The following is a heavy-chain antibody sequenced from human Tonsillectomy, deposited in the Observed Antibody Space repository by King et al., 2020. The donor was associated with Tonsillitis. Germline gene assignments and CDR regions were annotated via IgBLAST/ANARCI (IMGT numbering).Heavy chain of an antibody. D-gene: IGHD3-3*01. CDR3: AKTNYDFWSGFTAGAFDV. J-gene: IGHJ3*01. CDR2: ISGSGGNT. V-gene: IGHV3-23*04. Sequence: VQLVESGGGLVQPGGSLRLSCAASGFTFNDYAMSWVRRAPGKGLEWVSTISGSGGNTYYADSVKGRFTISRDNSKNTLYLQINSLRAEDTAVYYCAKTNYDFWSGFTAGAFDVWGQGAMVTVSS. CDR1: GFTFNDYA.